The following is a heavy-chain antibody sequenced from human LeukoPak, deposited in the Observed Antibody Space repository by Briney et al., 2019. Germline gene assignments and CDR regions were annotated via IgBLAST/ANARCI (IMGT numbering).Heavy chain of an antibody. CDR1: GFTFSSYA. J-gene: IGHJ4*02. CDR2: ISGSGGSK. CDR3: AKYSLIAAARDNFGY. Sequence: SGGSLRLSCAASGFTFSSYAMSWVRQAPGKGLEWVSAISGSGGSKYYADSVKGRFTISRDNSKNTLYLQMNSLRAEDTAVYYCAKYSLIAAARDNFGYWGQGTLVTVAS. D-gene: IGHD6-13*01. V-gene: IGHV3-23*01.